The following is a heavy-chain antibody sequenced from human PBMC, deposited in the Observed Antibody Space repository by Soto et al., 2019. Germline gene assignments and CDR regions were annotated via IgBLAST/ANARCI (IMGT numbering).Heavy chain of an antibody. CDR1: GGSISSYY. J-gene: IGHJ4*02. Sequence: PSETLSLTCTVSGGSISSYYWSWIRQPPGKGLEWIGYIYYSGSTNYNPSLKSRVTISVDTSKNQFSLKLSSVTAADTAVYYCARTGYCSGGSCYRPYYFDYWGQGTLVTVSS. CDR3: ARTGYCSGGSCYRPYYFDY. CDR2: IYYSGST. D-gene: IGHD2-15*01. V-gene: IGHV4-59*12.